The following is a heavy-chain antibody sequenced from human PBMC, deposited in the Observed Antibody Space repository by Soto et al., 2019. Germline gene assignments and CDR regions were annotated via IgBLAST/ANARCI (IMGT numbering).Heavy chain of an antibody. CDR2: INHSGST. Sequence: SETLSLTCTVSGGSISSYYWSWIRQPPGKGLEWIGEINHSGSTNYNPSLKSRVTISVDTSKNQFSLKLSSVTAADTAVYYCARVSHGYGDYAGDYWGQGTLVTVSS. J-gene: IGHJ4*02. CDR1: GGSISSYY. CDR3: ARVSHGYGDYAGDY. V-gene: IGHV4-34*01. D-gene: IGHD4-17*01.